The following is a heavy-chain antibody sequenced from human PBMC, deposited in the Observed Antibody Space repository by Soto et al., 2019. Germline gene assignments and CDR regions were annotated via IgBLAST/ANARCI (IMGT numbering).Heavy chain of an antibody. D-gene: IGHD4-17*01. CDR3: SSQRRHTVFSPDL. Sequence: PPGKGLEWIGSIYYSGRTYYNPSFKSRVTISIDTSKNQFSLKLSSVTATDTAVYFFSSQRRHTVFSPDL. V-gene: IGHV4-39*01. J-gene: IGHJ2*01. CDR2: IYYSGRT.